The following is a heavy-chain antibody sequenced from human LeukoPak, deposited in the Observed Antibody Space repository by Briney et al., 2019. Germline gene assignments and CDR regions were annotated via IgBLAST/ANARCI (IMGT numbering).Heavy chain of an antibody. Sequence: GGSLRLSCAASGFIFSDYYMSWMRQAPGKGLEWLSYIDGSSSRTNYADSVKGRFTISRDNVKNSLYLQMNSLRAEDTAVYYCARVLFHSLAVFDYWGQGTLVTVSS. D-gene: IGHD2/OR15-2a*01. CDR1: GFIFSDYY. CDR3: ARVLFHSLAVFDY. J-gene: IGHJ4*02. V-gene: IGHV3-11*06. CDR2: IDGSSSRT.